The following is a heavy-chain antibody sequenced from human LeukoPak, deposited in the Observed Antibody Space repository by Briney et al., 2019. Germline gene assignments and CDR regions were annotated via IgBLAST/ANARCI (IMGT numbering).Heavy chain of an antibody. Sequence: GESLRLSCATSGFSFNRRGMNWVRHPPGKGLEWVSYISPRSETIYYAESVKGRFTVSRDDSKDSLYLQMHTLRAEDTAVYYCARIDGPTVFPYYMDLWGKGTMVTVAS. CDR3: ARIDGPTVFPYYMDL. D-gene: IGHD3-16*01. V-gene: IGHV3-48*04. J-gene: IGHJ6*03. CDR2: ISPRSETI. CDR1: GFSFNRRG.